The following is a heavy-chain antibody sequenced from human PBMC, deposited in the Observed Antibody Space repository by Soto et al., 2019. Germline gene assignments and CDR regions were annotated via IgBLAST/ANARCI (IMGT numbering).Heavy chain of an antibody. V-gene: IGHV1-18*01. CDR1: GYSFNTYA. Sequence: QVQLVQSGAEVKKPGASVKVSCKASGYSFNTYAISWELQAPGQGLEWMGWISGYNHNTNYAGKFQGRVTVTADRSTSPAYMELRSLTSNDTAVYYCAREYGMDVWGQGTPVTVS. CDR3: AREYGMDV. CDR2: ISGYNHNT. J-gene: IGHJ6*02.